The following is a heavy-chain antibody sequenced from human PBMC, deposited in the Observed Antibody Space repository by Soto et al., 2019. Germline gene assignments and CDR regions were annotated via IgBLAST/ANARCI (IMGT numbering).Heavy chain of an antibody. D-gene: IGHD2-21*02. V-gene: IGHV3-53*02. CDR3: ARDPFSQCSYQTSGLLI. Sequence: EVQLVQTGGGLIQPGGSLRLSCDASGFSVGSYYMHWVRLAPGKGLDWVSAIFSSGATYYADSVKGRFTISRDNAKNTVSLQMNTLGPDDTAVYYCARDPFSQCSYQTSGLLIWGQGSLVSVSS. CDR2: IFSSGAT. CDR1: GFSVGSYY. J-gene: IGHJ1*01.